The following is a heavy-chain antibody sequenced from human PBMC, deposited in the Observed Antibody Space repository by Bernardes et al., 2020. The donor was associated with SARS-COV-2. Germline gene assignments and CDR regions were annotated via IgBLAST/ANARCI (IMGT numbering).Heavy chain of an antibody. J-gene: IGHJ4*02. V-gene: IGHV3-11*03. CDR2: ISSSSSYT. CDR3: ARSRTVTTWSDY. CDR1: GFTFSDYY. D-gene: IGHD4-17*01. Sequence: GALRLSCAASGFTFSDYYMSWIRQAPGKGLEWGSYISSSSSYTNYADSVKGRFTISRDNAKNSLYLQMNSLRAEDTAVYYCARSRTVTTWSDYWGQGTLVTVSS.